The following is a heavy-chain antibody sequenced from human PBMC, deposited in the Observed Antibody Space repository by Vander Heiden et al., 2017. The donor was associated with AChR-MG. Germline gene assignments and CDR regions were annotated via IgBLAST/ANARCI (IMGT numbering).Heavy chain of an antibody. CDR1: GGSISSYC. V-gene: IGHV4-59*01. D-gene: IGHD3-3*01. CDR3: ARSRVVWLLVLPPDY. J-gene: IGHJ4*01. Sequence: QVQLQESGPGLVKPSETLSLTCTVSGGSISSYCWGGVRQPPGKGLEWIGYIYYSGSTNYNPSRKSRVTISVDTSKNQFSLKLSSVTPADTAVYYCARSRVVWLLVLPPDYWCHGSLVNVAS. CDR2: IYYSGST.